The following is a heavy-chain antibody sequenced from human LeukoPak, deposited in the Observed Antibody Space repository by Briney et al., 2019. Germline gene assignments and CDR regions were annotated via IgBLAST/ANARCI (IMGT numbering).Heavy chain of an antibody. CDR1: GYTFTSYG. J-gene: IGHJ4*02. Sequence: ASVKVSCKASGYTFTSYGISWVRQAPGPGLEWMGWISAYNGNTNYAQKLQGRVTMTTDTSTSTAYMELRSLRSDDTAVYYCARDFLPTWYSSGWYFDYWGQGTLVTVSS. V-gene: IGHV1-18*01. CDR3: ARDFLPTWYSSGWYFDY. D-gene: IGHD6-19*01. CDR2: ISAYNGNT.